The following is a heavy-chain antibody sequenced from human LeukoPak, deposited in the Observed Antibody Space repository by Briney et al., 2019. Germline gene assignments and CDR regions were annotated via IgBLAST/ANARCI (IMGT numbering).Heavy chain of an antibody. J-gene: IGHJ4*02. Sequence: GGSLRLSCAASGFIFSDYYMSWMRQAPGKGLEWLSYVDGSSSRTNYADSVKGRFTISRDNVKNSLYLQMNSLRAEDTAVYFCARDGSGSDFSLDHWGQGTLVTVSS. CDR2: VDGSSSRT. V-gene: IGHV3-11*05. D-gene: IGHD3-10*01. CDR3: ARDGSGSDFSLDH. CDR1: GFIFSDYY.